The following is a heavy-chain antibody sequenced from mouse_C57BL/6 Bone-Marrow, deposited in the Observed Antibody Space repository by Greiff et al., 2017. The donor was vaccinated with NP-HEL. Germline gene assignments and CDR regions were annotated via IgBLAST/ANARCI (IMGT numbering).Heavy chain of an antibody. Sequence: QVQLKQSGPELVKPGASVKISCKASGYAFSSSWMNWVKQRPGQGLEWIGRIYPGDGDTNYNGKFKGKATLTADKSSSTAYMQLSSLTSEDSAVYFCARQLRSYYFDYWGQGTTLTVSS. CDR3: ARQLRSYYFDY. J-gene: IGHJ2*01. CDR1: GYAFSSSW. CDR2: IYPGDGDT. D-gene: IGHD1-1*01. V-gene: IGHV1-82*01.